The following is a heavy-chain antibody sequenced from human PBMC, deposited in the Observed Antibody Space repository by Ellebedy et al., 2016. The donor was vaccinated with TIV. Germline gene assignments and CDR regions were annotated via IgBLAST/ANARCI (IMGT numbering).Heavy chain of an antibody. J-gene: IGHJ4*02. V-gene: IGHV1-2*02. CDR3: AIDFDYGDYYYFDY. CDR1: GYTFTGYY. Sequence: AASVKVSCKASGYTFTGYYMHWVRQAPGQGLEWMGWINANRGGTNYAQKFQGRVTMTRDTSISTAYMELSRLSSADSDVYYCAIDFDYGDYYYFDYWGQGTLVTVSS. CDR2: INANRGGT. D-gene: IGHD4-17*01.